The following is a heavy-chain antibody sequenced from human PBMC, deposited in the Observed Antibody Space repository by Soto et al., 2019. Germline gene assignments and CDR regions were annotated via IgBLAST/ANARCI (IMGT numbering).Heavy chain of an antibody. Sequence: SVKVSCKASGSTFSSYEISWVRQAPGEGLEWMGEIIPIFGTANYAQKFQGRVTITADESTSTAYMELSSLRSEDKAVYYCARGPLSYYYDSSGYYNDYWGQGTLVTVSA. V-gene: IGHV1-69*13. D-gene: IGHD3-22*01. CDR1: GSTFSSYE. J-gene: IGHJ4*02. CDR3: ARGPLSYYYDSSGYYNDY. CDR2: IIPIFGTA.